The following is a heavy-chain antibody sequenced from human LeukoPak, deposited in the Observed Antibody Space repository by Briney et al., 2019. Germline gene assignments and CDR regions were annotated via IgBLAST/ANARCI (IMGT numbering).Heavy chain of an antibody. CDR3: ARAGGYYKGMDV. V-gene: IGHV3-53*01. D-gene: IGHD1-14*01. Sequence: GGSLRVSCAASGFTVSSNYMSWVRQAPGKGLEWVSVIYSGGSTYYVDSVKGRFTISRDNSKNTLSLQMNSLRGEDTAVYYCARAGGYYKGMDVWGQGTTVTVSS. CDR1: GFTVSSNY. J-gene: IGHJ6*02. CDR2: IYSGGST.